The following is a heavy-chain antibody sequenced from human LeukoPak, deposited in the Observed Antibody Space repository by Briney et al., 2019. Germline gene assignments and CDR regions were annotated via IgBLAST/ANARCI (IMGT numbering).Heavy chain of an antibody. V-gene: IGHV1-69*13. CDR1: GGTFSSYA. CDR3: ARPYCGGDCYSYYFDY. J-gene: IGHJ4*02. D-gene: IGHD2-21*02. Sequence: SVKVSCKASGGTFSSYAISWVRQAPGQGLEWMGGIIPIFGTANYAQKFQGRVTITADESTSTAYMELSSLRSEDTAVYYCARPYCGGDCYSYYFDYWGQGTLVTVSS. CDR2: IIPIFGTA.